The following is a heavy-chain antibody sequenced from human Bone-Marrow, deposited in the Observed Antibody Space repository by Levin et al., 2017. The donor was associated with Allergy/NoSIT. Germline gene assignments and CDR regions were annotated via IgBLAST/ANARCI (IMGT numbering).Heavy chain of an antibody. CDR2: LSGCGHST. Sequence: VASVKVSCAASGFPFSSYAMGWVRQAPGKGLEWVSTLSGCGHSTKYAASMKGRFTISRDNSKNTVYLQMNSLRAEVTAVYYCAKEVGWFDPWGQGILVTISS. V-gene: IGHV3-23*01. CDR1: GFPFSSYA. J-gene: IGHJ5*02. CDR3: AKEVGWFDP. D-gene: IGHD1-26*01.